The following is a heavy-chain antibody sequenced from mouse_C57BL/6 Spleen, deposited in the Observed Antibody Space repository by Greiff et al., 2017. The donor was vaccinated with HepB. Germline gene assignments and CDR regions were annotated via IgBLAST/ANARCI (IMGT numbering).Heavy chain of an antibody. CDR1: GYTFTSYW. D-gene: IGHD1-1*01. J-gene: IGHJ1*03. V-gene: IGHV1-55*01. CDR2: IYPGSGST. CDR3: ARESLTRPYYGSSYLYWYFDV. Sequence: VQLQQPGAELVKPGASVKMSCKASGYTFTSYWITWVKQRPGQGLEWIGDIYPGSGSTNYNEKFKSKATLTVDTSSSTAYMQLSSLTSEDSAVYYCARESLTRPYYGSSYLYWYFDVWGTGTTVTVSS.